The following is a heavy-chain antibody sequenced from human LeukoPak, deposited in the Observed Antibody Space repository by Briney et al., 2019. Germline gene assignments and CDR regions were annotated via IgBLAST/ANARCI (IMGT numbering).Heavy chain of an antibody. CDR2: ISGSGGST. J-gene: IGHJ4*02. V-gene: IGHV3-23*01. CDR3: AKLFIYDYVWGSYRYTFDY. CDR1: RFTFSSYA. Sequence: GASLRLSCAASRFTFSSYAVSWVGQARGKGLEWVSAISGSGGSTYYADSVKGRFTISRDNSKNTLYLQMNSLRAEDTAVYYCAKLFIYDYVWGSYRYTFDYWGQGSLVTVSS. D-gene: IGHD3-16*02.